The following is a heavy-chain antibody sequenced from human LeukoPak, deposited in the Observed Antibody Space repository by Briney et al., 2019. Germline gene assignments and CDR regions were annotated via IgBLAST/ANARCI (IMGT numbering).Heavy chain of an antibody. V-gene: IGHV4-59*01. CDR3: ARLHSSRAEEFDP. Sequence: PSETLSLTCTVSGGSISGYYWSWIRQSPGKGLEWIGYIYYTGITAYNPSLGSRVTISVDRSNNQFSLRLTSVTAADMAVYYCARLHSSRAEEFDPWGQGTLVTVSS. CDR1: GGSISGYY. CDR2: IYYTGIT. J-gene: IGHJ5*02.